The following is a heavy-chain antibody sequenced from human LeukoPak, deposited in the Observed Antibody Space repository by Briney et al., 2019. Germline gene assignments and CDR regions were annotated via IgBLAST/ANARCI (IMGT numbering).Heavy chain of an antibody. Sequence: GGSLRLSCAVSGFTFSNFWMSWVRQAPGRGLEWVANIKQDGSEKYYVDSVKGRFTISRDNAKNSLYLQMSSLRAEDTAVYYCARGLRGNTFYFDYWGQGTLVTVSS. V-gene: IGHV3-7*01. CDR1: GFTFSNFW. D-gene: IGHD1/OR15-1a*01. J-gene: IGHJ4*02. CDR3: ARGLRGNTFYFDY. CDR2: IKQDGSEK.